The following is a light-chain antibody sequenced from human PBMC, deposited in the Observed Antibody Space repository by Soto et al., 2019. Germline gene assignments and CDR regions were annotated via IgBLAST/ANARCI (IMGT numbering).Light chain of an antibody. J-gene: IGKJ2*01. Sequence: DIVMTQSPDSLAVSLGERATINCKSSQTVLYSANNKNYLSWYLQKPGQPPKLLIYWASTRESGVPDRFSGSGSGTDFPLTIISLQAEDVAVYYFQQYYSTPHTFGQGTKLEIK. CDR3: QQYYSTPHT. CDR1: QTVLYSANNKNY. CDR2: WAS. V-gene: IGKV4-1*01.